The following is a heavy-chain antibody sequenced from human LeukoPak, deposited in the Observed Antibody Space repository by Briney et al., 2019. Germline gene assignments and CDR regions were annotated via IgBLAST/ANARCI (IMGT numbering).Heavy chain of an antibody. V-gene: IGHV4-39*01. Sequence: SETLSLTCTVSGGSISSSSYYWGWIRQPPGKGLEWIGSIYYSGSTYYNPSLKSRVTISVDTSKNQFSPKLSSVTAADTAVYYCASETIAARPIGPVNAFDIWGQGTMVTVSS. CDR3: ASETIAARPIGPVNAFDI. J-gene: IGHJ3*02. CDR2: IYYSGST. D-gene: IGHD6-6*01. CDR1: GGSISSSSYY.